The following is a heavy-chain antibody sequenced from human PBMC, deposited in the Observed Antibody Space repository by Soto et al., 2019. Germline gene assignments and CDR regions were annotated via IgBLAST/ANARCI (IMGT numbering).Heavy chain of an antibody. CDR3: ARVGRSSTRGEWFDP. CDR2: IYYSGST. CDR1: GGSISSYY. J-gene: IGHJ5*02. V-gene: IGHV4-59*01. D-gene: IGHD2-2*01. Sequence: SETLSLTCTVSGGSISSYYWSWIRQPPGKGLEWIGYIYYSGSTNYNPSLKSRVTISVDTSKNQFSLKLSSVTAADTAVYYCARVGRSSTRGEWFDPWGQGTLVTVSS.